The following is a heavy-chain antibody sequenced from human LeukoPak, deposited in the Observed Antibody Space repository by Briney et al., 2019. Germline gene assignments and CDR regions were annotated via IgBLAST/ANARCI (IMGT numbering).Heavy chain of an antibody. D-gene: IGHD5-18*01. CDR2: MKPTSGNT. J-gene: IGHJ4*02. CDR3: ARGANMDTAMVY. CDR1: GYTFTSYD. V-gene: IGHV1-8*01. Sequence: ASVKVSCKASGYTFTSYDINWVRQSTGHRLEWMGWMKPTSGNTGYAQKFQGRVTTTRNTSISTAYMELSSLRAEDTAVYACARGANMDTAMVYWGQGTLVTVSS.